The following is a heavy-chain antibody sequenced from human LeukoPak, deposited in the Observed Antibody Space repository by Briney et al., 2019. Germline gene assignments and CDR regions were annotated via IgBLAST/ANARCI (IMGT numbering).Heavy chain of an antibody. CDR1: GGSISSNY. CDR3: ARREVTETDAFDI. V-gene: IGHV4-59*01. J-gene: IGHJ3*02. CDR2: IYYSGST. D-gene: IGHD4-23*01. Sequence: PSETLSLTCTVSGGSISSNYWSWIRQPPGKGLEWIGYIYYSGSTNYNPSLKSRVTISVDTSKNQFSLKLSSVTAADTAVYCCARREVTETDAFDIWGQGTMVTVSS.